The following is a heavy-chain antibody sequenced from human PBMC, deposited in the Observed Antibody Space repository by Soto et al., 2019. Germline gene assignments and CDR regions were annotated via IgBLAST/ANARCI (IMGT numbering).Heavy chain of an antibody. V-gene: IGHV3-30*03. CDR3: GGSVDIVATSVPDY. J-gene: IGHJ4*02. CDR1: GFTFSSYG. D-gene: IGHD5-12*01. Sequence: QVQLVESGGGVVQPGRSLRLSCAASGFTFSSYGMHWVRQAPGKGLEWVAVISYDGSNKYYADSVKGRFTISRDNSKNTLYLQMNSLRAEDTAVYYCGGSVDIVATSVPDYWGQGTLVTVSS. CDR2: ISYDGSNK.